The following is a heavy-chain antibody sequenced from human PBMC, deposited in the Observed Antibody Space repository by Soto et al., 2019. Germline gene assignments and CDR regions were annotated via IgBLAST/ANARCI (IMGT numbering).Heavy chain of an antibody. D-gene: IGHD1-1*01. J-gene: IGHJ4*02. Sequence: SETLSLTCAVSGDSINSNNWWSWVRQPPGKGLEWIGEIYHSGSTNYNPSLKSRVTLSRDNSRNQFSLILSSVTAADTAVYYCAFPSTNDFDYWGQGTLVTVSS. CDR2: IYHSGST. V-gene: IGHV4-4*02. CDR1: GDSINSNNW. CDR3: AFPSTNDFDY.